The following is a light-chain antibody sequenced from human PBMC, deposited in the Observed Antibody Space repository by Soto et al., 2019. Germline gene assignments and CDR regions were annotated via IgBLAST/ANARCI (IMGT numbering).Light chain of an antibody. CDR1: SSDVGSNNL. J-gene: IGLJ1*01. Sequence: QSVLTQPASVSGSPGQSITISCTGTSSDVGSNNLVSWYQQHPGKAPKLMIYEVSRRPSGVSNRFSGSKSGNTASLTVSGLQAEDEADYYCSSLARSSTPFGSRTKVTDL. CDR3: SSLARSSTP. V-gene: IGLV2-23*02. CDR2: EVS.